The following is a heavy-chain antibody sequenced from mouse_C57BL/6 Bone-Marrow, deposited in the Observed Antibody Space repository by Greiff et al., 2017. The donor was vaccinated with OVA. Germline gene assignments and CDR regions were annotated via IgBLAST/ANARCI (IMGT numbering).Heavy chain of an antibody. CDR2: IWSGGST. Sequence: QVQLQQSGPGLVQPSQSLSITCTVSGFSLTSYGVHWVRQSPGKGLEWLGVIWSGGSTDYNAAFISRLSISKDNSKSQVFFKMNSLQADDTAIYYCARWSLGYFDVWGTGTTVTVSS. CDR3: ARWSLGYFDV. J-gene: IGHJ1*03. CDR1: GFSLTSYG. V-gene: IGHV2-2*01.